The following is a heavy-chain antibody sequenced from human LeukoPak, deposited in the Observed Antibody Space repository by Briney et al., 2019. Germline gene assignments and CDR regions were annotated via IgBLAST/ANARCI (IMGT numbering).Heavy chain of an antibody. CDR1: GGSFSGYY. CDR2: INHSGST. CDR3: ARGPRPSGWYMYYYYMDV. V-gene: IGHV4-34*01. D-gene: IGHD6-13*01. J-gene: IGHJ6*03. Sequence: SETLSLTCAVYGGSFSGYYWNWIRQPPGKGLEWIGEINHSGSTNYNPSLKSRVTISVDTSKNQFSLKLSSVTAADTAVYYCARGPRPSGWYMYYYYMDVWGKGTTVTVSS.